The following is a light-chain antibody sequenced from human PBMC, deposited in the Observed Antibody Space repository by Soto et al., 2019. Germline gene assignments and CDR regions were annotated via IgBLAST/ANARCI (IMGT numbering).Light chain of an antibody. J-gene: IGKJ4*01. CDR1: QSVSRY. CDR3: QQRSNWPRRLT. V-gene: IGKV3-11*01. Sequence: EIVLTQSPATLSLSPGERATLSCRASQSVSRYLSWYQQKPGQAPRILLYDASNRATAITARFSGSGSGTDFALTISSLNPEDFAVYYCQQRSNWPRRLTFGGGTKVEIK. CDR2: DAS.